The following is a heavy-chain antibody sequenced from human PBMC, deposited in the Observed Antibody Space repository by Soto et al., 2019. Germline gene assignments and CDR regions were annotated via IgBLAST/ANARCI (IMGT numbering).Heavy chain of an antibody. J-gene: IGHJ4*02. CDR2: ISYDGSDK. D-gene: IGHD2-15*01. Sequence: GGSLRLSCAASGFTISGHGMHWVRQAPGKGLEWLAVISYDGSDKFYGDSVKGRFTISRDNSKNTLFLQVNSLRAEDTAVYYCASTVVTGYWGQGTLVTVSS. V-gene: IGHV3-30*03. CDR3: ASTVVTGY. CDR1: GFTISGHG.